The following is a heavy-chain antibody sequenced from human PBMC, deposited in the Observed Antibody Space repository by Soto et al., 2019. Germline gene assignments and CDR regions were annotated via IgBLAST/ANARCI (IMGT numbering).Heavy chain of an antibody. CDR3: AKKVNSGSGSQYFDY. D-gene: IGHD3-10*01. CDR1: GFTFSSYS. Sequence: LRLSCVASGFTFSSYSMSWVRQAPGKGLEWVSGFRAGGDDGTTYYADSVKGRFTISRDNSKNTPFLQMNSLRAEDTAIYYCAKKVNSGSGSQYFDYYGQGTLVPVSS. V-gene: IGHV3-23*01. CDR2: FRAGGDDGTT. J-gene: IGHJ4*02.